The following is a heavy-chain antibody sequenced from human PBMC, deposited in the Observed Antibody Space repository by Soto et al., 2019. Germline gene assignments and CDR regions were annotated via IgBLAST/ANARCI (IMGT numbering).Heavy chain of an antibody. V-gene: IGHV4-39*01. Sequence: SETLSLTCTVSGGSISSYYWGWIRQPPGKGLEWIGSIYYSGSTYYTPSLKSRVTISVDTSKNQFSLKLSSVTAADTAVYYCARHTPAISISDHWGQGTLVTVSS. CDR3: ARHTPAISISDH. J-gene: IGHJ4*02. D-gene: IGHD2-15*01. CDR2: IYYSGST. CDR1: GGSISSYY.